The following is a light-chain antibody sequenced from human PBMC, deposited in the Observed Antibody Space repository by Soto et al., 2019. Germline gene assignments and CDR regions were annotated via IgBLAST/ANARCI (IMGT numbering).Light chain of an antibody. CDR1: SSNIGNNA. V-gene: IGLV1-36*01. Sequence: LTQPHSVSESPGKTVTISCSGSSSNIGNNAVNWYQQLPGKAPKLLIYYDDLLPSGVSDRFSGSKSGTSASLAISGLQSEDEADYYCAAWDDSLNGWVFGGGTKLTVL. J-gene: IGLJ3*02. CDR3: AAWDDSLNGWV. CDR2: YDD.